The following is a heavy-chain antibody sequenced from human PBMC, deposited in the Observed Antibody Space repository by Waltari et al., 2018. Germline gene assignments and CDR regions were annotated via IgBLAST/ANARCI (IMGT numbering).Heavy chain of an antibody. Sequence: QVQLVQSGAEVKKPGASVKVSCKASGYTFTGYYMHWVRQAPGQGLEWMGRINPNSGGTNYAQKFQGRVTMTRDTSISTAYMELSRLRADDTAVYDCARDRIAAAGNLYYYGMDVWGQGTTVTVSS. J-gene: IGHJ6*02. CDR2: INPNSGGT. CDR3: ARDRIAAAGNLYYYGMDV. CDR1: GYTFTGYY. D-gene: IGHD6-13*01. V-gene: IGHV1-2*06.